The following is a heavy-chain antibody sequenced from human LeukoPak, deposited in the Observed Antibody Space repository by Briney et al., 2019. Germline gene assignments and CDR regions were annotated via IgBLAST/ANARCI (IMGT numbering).Heavy chain of an antibody. CDR3: ARIHNLGILAHFDY. Sequence: GGSLRLSCAASGFTFSSYEMNWVRQAAGKGLEWVSYINSGGSTLYYADSVKGGFTISRDNAKNSLYLQMNSLRAEDTAVYYCARIHNLGILAHFDYWGQGTLVTVSS. V-gene: IGHV3-48*03. J-gene: IGHJ4*02. D-gene: IGHD1-1*01. CDR2: INSGGSTL. CDR1: GFTFSSYE.